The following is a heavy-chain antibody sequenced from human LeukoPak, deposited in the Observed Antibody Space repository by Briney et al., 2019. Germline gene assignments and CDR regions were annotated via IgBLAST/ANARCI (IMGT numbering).Heavy chain of an antibody. J-gene: IGHJ6*02. CDR2: ISGSGGST. CDR1: GFTFSSYA. V-gene: IGHV3-23*01. D-gene: IGHD3-10*01. Sequence: QPGGSLRLSCAASGFTFSSYAMSWVRQAPGKGLEWVSAISGSGGSTYYADSVKGRFTISRDNSKNTLYLQMNSLKTEDTAVYYCTTDTMVRGVIIPTYYYGMDVWGQGTTVTVSS. CDR3: TTDTMVRGVIIPTYYYGMDV.